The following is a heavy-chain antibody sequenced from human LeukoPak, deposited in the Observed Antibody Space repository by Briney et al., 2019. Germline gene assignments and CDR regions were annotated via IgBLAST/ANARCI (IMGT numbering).Heavy chain of an antibody. V-gene: IGHV1-2*04. J-gene: IGHJ6*02. Sequence: ASVEVSCKASGYTFTGYYMHWVRQAPGQGLEWMGWINPNSGGTNYAQKFQGWVTMTRDTSISTAYMELSRLRSDDTAVYYCARERYSSGWYPPYGMDVWGQGTTVTVSS. D-gene: IGHD6-19*01. CDR2: INPNSGGT. CDR1: GYTFTGYY. CDR3: ARERYSSGWYPPYGMDV.